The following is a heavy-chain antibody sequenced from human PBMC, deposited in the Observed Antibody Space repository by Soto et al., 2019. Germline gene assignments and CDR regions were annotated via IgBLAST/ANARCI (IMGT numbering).Heavy chain of an antibody. D-gene: IGHD6-19*01. CDR1: GFTFSSYA. CDR3: VRVGGIAVAGTHLDY. J-gene: IGHJ4*02. V-gene: IGHV3-23*01. CDR2: IGGSAAGS. Sequence: EVQLLESGGNLVQPGGSLKLSCAASGFTFSSYAMSWVRQAPGKGLEWVSGIGGSAAGSNYADSVKGRFTISRDNSRNMVNLQMRSLRAEDTALYYCVRVGGIAVAGTHLDYWGQGTLVTVSS.